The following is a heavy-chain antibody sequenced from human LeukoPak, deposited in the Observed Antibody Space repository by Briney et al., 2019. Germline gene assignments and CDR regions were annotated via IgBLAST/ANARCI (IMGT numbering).Heavy chain of an antibody. CDR3: ARDRVVVVPAASAQYYYGMDV. J-gene: IGHJ6*02. V-gene: IGHV4-31*03. Sequence: SQTLSLACTVSGGSISRGGYYWSWIRQHPGKGLEWIGYIYYSGSTYYNPSLKSRVTISVDTSKNQFSLKLSSVTAADTAVYYCARDRVVVVPAASAQYYYGMDVWGQGTTVTVSS. CDR1: GGSISRGGYY. CDR2: IYYSGST. D-gene: IGHD2-2*01.